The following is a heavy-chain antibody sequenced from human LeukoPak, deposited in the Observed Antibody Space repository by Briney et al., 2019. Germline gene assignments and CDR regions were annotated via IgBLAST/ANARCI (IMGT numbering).Heavy chain of an antibody. V-gene: IGHV3-53*01. CDR2: IYSDGST. Sequence: GGFLRLSCAASGFTVSSNSMSWVRQAPGKGLEWVSVIYSDGSTFYVDSVKGRFTISRDSSKNTLYLQMNSLRAEDTAVYYCAREIRNWGQGTLVTVSS. J-gene: IGHJ4*02. CDR3: AREIRN. CDR1: GFTVSSNS.